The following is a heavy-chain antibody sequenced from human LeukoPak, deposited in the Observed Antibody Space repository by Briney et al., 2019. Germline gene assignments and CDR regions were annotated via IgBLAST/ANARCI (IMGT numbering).Heavy chain of an antibody. D-gene: IGHD2-15*01. Sequence: SQTLSLTCAISGDSVSSNSAAWNWIRQSPSRGLEWLGRTYYRSKWYNDYAVSVKSRITINPDTSKNQSSLQLNSVTPEDTAVYYCARDLVMVVAATDNWFDPWGQGTLVTVSS. CDR3: ARDLVMVVAATDNWFDP. V-gene: IGHV6-1*01. J-gene: IGHJ5*02. CDR1: GDSVSSNSAA. CDR2: TYYRSKWYN.